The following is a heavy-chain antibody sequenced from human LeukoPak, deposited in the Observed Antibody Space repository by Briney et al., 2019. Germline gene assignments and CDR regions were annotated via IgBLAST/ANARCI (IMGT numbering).Heavy chain of an antibody. J-gene: IGHJ6*03. CDR2: IYTSGST. CDR3: ARVGWGDYYYYYYMDV. Sequence: SETLSLTCTVSGGSISSYYWSWIRQPAGKGLEWIGRIYTSGSTNYNPSLKSRVTMSVDTSKNQFSLKLSSVTAADTAVYYCARVGWGDYYYYYYMDVWGKGTTVTVSS. D-gene: IGHD3-16*01. V-gene: IGHV4-4*07. CDR1: GGSISSYY.